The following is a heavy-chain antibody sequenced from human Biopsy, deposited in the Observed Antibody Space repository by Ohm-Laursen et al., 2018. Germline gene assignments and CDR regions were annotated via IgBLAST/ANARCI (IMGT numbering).Heavy chain of an antibody. CDR2: ITPIFDTA. CDR3: ARGRTLGDCSGSSCYSGDN. V-gene: IGHV1-69*06. D-gene: IGHD2-15*01. CDR1: GGTFSTTA. J-gene: IGHJ4*02. Sequence: SVKVSCKTSGGTFSTTAISWVRQAPGQGLEWMGGITPIFDTANYAQKFQGRITITADRSASTAYMELNSLTSDDTAVYYCARGRTLGDCSGSSCYSGDNWGQGTLATVSS.